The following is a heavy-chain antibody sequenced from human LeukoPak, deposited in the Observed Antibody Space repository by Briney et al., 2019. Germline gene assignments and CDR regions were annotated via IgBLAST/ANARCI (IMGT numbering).Heavy chain of an antibody. V-gene: IGHV3-66*01. CDR1: GFTVISNY. D-gene: IGHD3-10*01. J-gene: IGHJ6*03. CDR2: IYSVDST. Sequence: GGSLRLSCAASGFTVISNYMTWVRQAPGKGLGWVSVIYSVDSTNYTDSVKGRFTISRDKSMNSLYLQMTSLRPEDTAVYYCARVRGSGSWDNYYYMDVWGDGTTVTISS. CDR3: ARVRGSGSWDNYYYMDV.